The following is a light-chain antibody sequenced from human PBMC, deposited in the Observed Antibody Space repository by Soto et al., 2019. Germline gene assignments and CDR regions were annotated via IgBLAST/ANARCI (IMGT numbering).Light chain of an antibody. CDR1: QSVLYSSNNKNY. J-gene: IGKJ1*01. CDR3: QQYYSTPWT. Sequence: DIVMTQSPDSLAVSLGERATINCKSSQSVLYSSNNKNYLAWYQQKPGQPPKLLIYWASTRESGVPGRFSGSGSGTDFTLTISSLQADDLAVYYCQQYYSTPWTFGQGTKVEIK. CDR2: WAS. V-gene: IGKV4-1*01.